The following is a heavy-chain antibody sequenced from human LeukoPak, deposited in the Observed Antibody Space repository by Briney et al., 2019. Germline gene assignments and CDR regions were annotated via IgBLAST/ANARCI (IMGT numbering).Heavy chain of an antibody. CDR3: ARLMRGELGIAMVPDS. CDR1: GGSISTSIYY. J-gene: IGHJ4*02. CDR2: LYYSGAT. D-gene: IGHD5-18*01. V-gene: IGHV4-39*01. Sequence: SETLSLTCTVSGGSISTSIYYWGWIRQSPGKGLEWLGCLYYSGATYHNPSLKSRVTMTIDTSKNQFSLQLNSVTAADTAVYYCARLMRGELGIAMVPDSWGEGPLVTVSS.